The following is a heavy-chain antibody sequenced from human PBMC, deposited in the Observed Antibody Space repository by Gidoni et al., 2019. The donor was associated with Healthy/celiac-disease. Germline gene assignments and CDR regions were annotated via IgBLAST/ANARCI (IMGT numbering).Heavy chain of an antibody. CDR3: ARGGDTAMAPRYYYGMDV. J-gene: IGHJ6*02. CDR2: MNPNSGNT. CDR1: GYTFTSYD. Sequence: QVQLVQSGAEVQKPGASVKVSCKASGYTFTSYDINWVRQATGQGLEWMGWMNPNSGNTGYAQKFQGRVTMTRNTSISTAYMELSSLRSEDTAVYYCARGGDTAMAPRYYYGMDVWGQGTTVTVSS. V-gene: IGHV1-8*01. D-gene: IGHD5-18*01.